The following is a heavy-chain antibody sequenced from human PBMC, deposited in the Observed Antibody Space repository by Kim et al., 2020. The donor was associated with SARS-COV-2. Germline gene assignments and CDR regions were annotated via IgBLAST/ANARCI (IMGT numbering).Heavy chain of an antibody. CDR3: ARVLGYCSSTSCPLDY. D-gene: IGHD2-2*01. V-gene: IGHV6-1*01. CDR2: TYYRSKWYN. CDR1: GDSVSSNSAA. J-gene: IGHJ4*02. Sequence: SQTLSLTCAISGDSVSSNSAAWNWIRQSPSRGLEWLGRTYYRSKWYNDYAVSVKSRITINPDTSKNQFSLQLNSVTPEDTAVYYCARVLGYCSSTSCPLDYWGQGTLVTVSS.